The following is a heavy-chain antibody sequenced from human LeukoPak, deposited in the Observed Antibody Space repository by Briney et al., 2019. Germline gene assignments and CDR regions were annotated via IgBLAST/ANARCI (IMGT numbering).Heavy chain of an antibody. D-gene: IGHD6-19*01. Sequence: SETLSLTCTVSGGSISSYYWSWIRQPPGKGLEWIGYIYYSGSTSYNPSLKSRVTISVDTSKNQFSLKLSSVTAADTAVYYCARDSSGWFSYYMDVWGKGTTVTVSS. CDR3: ARDSSGWFSYYMDV. CDR1: GGSISSYY. V-gene: IGHV4-59*01. J-gene: IGHJ6*03. CDR2: IYYSGST.